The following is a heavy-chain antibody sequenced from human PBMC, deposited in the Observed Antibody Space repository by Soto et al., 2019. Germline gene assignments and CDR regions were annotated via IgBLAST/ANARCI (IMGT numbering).Heavy chain of an antibody. CDR3: ARGSSGYISSWYYFDY. CDR1: GFTFTDYA. V-gene: IGHV3-23*01. D-gene: IGHD6-13*01. J-gene: IGHJ4*02. CDR2: ISGIGGST. Sequence: PGGSLRLSCAASGFTFTDYALSWVRQAPGKGLEWVATISGIGGSTYLADSVKGRLSISRDNSKNTVSLLMNSLSAEDTAVYFCARGSSGYISSWYYFDYWGRGTLVTVSS.